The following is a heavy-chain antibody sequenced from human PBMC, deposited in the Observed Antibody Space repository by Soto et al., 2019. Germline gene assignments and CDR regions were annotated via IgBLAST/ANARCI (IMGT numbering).Heavy chain of an antibody. J-gene: IGHJ4*02. Sequence: LRLSCAASGFTFSSYAMSWVRQAPGKGLEWVSAISGSGGSTYYADSVKGRFTISRDNSKNTLYLQMNSLRAEDTAVYYCAKEYYYDSSGYLDYWGQGTLVTVSS. CDR3: AKEYYYDSSGYLDY. CDR1: GFTFSSYA. D-gene: IGHD3-22*01. CDR2: ISGSGGST. V-gene: IGHV3-23*01.